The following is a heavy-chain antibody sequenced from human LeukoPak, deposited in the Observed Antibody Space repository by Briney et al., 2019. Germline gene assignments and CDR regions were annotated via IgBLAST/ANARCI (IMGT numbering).Heavy chain of an antibody. Sequence: PGGSLRLSCAASGFTVSDNYMTWVRQAPGKGLEWVSLIYSDGSTYYADSVKGRFTISRDNSKNTLYLQMNSLRAEDTAVYYCAGTRSYGSLADYWGQGTLVTVSS. CDR2: IYSDGST. CDR1: GFTVSDNY. V-gene: IGHV3-53*01. D-gene: IGHD5-18*01. CDR3: AGTRSYGSLADY. J-gene: IGHJ4*02.